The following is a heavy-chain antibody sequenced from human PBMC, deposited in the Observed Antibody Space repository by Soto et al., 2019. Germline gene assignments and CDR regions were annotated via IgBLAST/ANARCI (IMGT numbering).Heavy chain of an antibody. Sequence: GGSLRLSCAASGFTFSSYAMSWVRQAPGKGLEWVSAISGSGGSTYYADSVKGRFTISRDNSKNTLYLQMNSLRAEDTAVYYCAKESAGLAYYYYYMDVWGKGTTVTVSS. CDR1: GFTFSSYA. D-gene: IGHD6-25*01. CDR3: AKESAGLAYYYYYMDV. J-gene: IGHJ6*03. CDR2: ISGSGGST. V-gene: IGHV3-23*01.